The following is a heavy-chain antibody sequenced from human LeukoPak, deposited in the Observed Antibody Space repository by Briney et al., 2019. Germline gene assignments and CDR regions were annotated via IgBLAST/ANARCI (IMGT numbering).Heavy chain of an antibody. CDR2: ISGSGGST. J-gene: IGHJ4*02. Sequence: GGSLRLSCAASGFTLSSYTMSWVRQAPGKGLEWVSAISGSGGSTYYADSVKGRFTISRDNSKNTLYLQMNSLRAEDTAVYYCAKRGYDILTGYYSMDYWGQGTLVTVSS. V-gene: IGHV3-23*01. D-gene: IGHD3-9*01. CDR3: AKRGYDILTGYYSMDY. CDR1: GFTLSSYT.